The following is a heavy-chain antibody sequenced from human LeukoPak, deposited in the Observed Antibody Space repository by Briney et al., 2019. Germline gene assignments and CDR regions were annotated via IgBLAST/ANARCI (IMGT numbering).Heavy chain of an antibody. CDR1: GLTFSSYG. Sequence: GGSLRLSCAASGLTFSSYGMHWVRQAPGKGLEWVAFIRYDGSNKYYADSVKGRFTISRDNSKNTLYLQMNSLRAEDTAVYYCATARCDILTATIFDYWGQGTLVTVSS. CDR3: ATARCDILTATIFDY. V-gene: IGHV3-30*02. J-gene: IGHJ4*02. CDR2: IRYDGSNK. D-gene: IGHD3-9*01.